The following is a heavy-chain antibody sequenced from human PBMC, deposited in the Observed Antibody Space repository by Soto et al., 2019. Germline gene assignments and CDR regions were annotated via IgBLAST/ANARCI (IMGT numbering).Heavy chain of an antibody. V-gene: IGHV3-33*01. CDR3: ARDGRLWDFYGMDV. CDR1: GFTLRSYG. CDR2: IWYDGSNK. J-gene: IGHJ6*01. D-gene: IGHD3-10*01. Sequence: GGSLRLFCAESGFTLRSYGMKWVRQAPGKGLEWVAVIWYDGSNKYYADSVKGRFTISRDNSKNTLYLQMNSLRAEDTAVYYCARDGRLWDFYGMDVWGQGTTVTVSS.